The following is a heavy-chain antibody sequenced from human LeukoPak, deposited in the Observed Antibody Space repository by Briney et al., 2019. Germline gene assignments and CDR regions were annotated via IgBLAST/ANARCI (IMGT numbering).Heavy chain of an antibody. Sequence: GGSLRLSCAASGFTFSSYSMNWVRQAPGKELEWVSYISSSSSTIYYADSVKGRFTISRDNAKNSLYLQMNSQRDEDTAVYYCANLVVVAAQDAFDIWGQGTMVTVSS. CDR1: GFTFSSYS. CDR2: ISSSSSTI. V-gene: IGHV3-48*02. D-gene: IGHD2-15*01. CDR3: ANLVVVAAQDAFDI. J-gene: IGHJ3*02.